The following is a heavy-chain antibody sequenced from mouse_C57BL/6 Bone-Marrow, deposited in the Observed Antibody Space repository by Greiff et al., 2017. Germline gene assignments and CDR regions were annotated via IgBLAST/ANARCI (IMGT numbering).Heavy chain of an antibody. J-gene: IGHJ4*01. CDR1: GFTFSSYA. CDR3: ARDRDGYLYYYAMDY. V-gene: IGHV5-4*01. D-gene: IGHD2-3*01. Sequence: EVQLVESGGGLVKPGGSLKLSCAASGFTFSSYAMSWVRQTPEKRLEWVATISDGGSYTYYPDNVKGRFTISRDTAKNNLYLQMSHLKSEDTAMYYCARDRDGYLYYYAMDYWGQGTSVTVSS. CDR2: ISDGGSYT.